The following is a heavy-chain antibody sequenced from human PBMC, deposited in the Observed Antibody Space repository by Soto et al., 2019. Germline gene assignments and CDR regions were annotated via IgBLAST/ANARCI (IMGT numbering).Heavy chain of an antibody. J-gene: IGHJ4*02. CDR1: GFTVSSNY. CDR2: IYSGGST. V-gene: IGHV3-66*01. CDR3: AKDTYYYDRSGYYTYDY. D-gene: IGHD3-22*01. Sequence: PXGSLRLSCAASGFTVSSNYMNWVRQAPGKGLEWVSVIYSGGSTYYADSVKGRFTISRDNSKNTLYLQMNSLRAEETAVYYCAKDTYYYDRSGYYTYDYWGQGTQVTVSS.